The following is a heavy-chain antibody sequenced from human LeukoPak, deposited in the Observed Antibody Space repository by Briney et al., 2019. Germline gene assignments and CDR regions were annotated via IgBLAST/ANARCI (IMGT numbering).Heavy chain of an antibody. CDR3: ARGSSGWSPAHAFDI. CDR2: ISSSSSYI. Sequence: GGSLRLSCAASGFTFSSYSMNWVRQAPGKGLEWVSSISSSSSYIYYADSVKGRFTISRDNAKNSLYLQMNSLKAEDTAVYYCARGSSGWSPAHAFDIWGQGTMVTVSS. V-gene: IGHV3-21*01. J-gene: IGHJ3*02. CDR1: GFTFSSYS. D-gene: IGHD6-19*01.